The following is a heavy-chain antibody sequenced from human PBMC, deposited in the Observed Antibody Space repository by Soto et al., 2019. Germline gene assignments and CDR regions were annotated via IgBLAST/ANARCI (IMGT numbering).Heavy chain of an antibody. CDR2: VYYDGTNK. V-gene: IGHV3-33*01. CDR3: AREGAYSAFDY. D-gene: IGHD1-26*01. Sequence: PGGSLRLSCAASGFTFSRYGMHWVRQAPGNGLEWVALVYYDGTNKYYADSVKGRFTISRDNSKNRLYLQMTSLRAEDTAVYFCAREGAYSAFDYWGQGTLVTVSS. J-gene: IGHJ4*02. CDR1: GFTFSRYG.